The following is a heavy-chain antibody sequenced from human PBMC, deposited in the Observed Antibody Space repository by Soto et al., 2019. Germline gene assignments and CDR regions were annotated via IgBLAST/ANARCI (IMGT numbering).Heavy chain of an antibody. V-gene: IGHV1-2*04. D-gene: IGHD2-15*01. Sequence: ASVKVSCKASGYTFTGYYMHWVRQAPGQGLEWMGWINPNSGGTNYAQKFQGWVTMTRDTSISTAYMELSRLRSDDTAVYYCARGTDCSGGSCSYYYYGMDVWGQGTTVTVSS. J-gene: IGHJ6*02. CDR1: GYTFTGYY. CDR3: ARGTDCSGGSCSYYYYGMDV. CDR2: INPNSGGT.